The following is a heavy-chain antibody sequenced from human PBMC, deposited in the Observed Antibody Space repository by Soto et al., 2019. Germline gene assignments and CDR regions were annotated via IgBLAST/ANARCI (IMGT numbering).Heavy chain of an antibody. CDR2: INPNSGGT. CDR3: ARGWGLGAYYYYYMDV. D-gene: IGHD3-16*01. V-gene: IGHV1-2*04. Sequence: ASVKVSCKASGYTFTGYYMHWVRQAPGQGLEWMGWINPNSGGTNYAQKFQGWVTMTRDTSISTAYMELSRLRSDDTAVYYCARGWGLGAYYYYYMDVWGKGTTVTVSS. J-gene: IGHJ6*03. CDR1: GYTFTGYY.